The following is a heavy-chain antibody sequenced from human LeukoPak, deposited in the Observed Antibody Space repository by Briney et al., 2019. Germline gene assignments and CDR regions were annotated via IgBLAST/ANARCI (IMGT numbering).Heavy chain of an antibody. CDR1: GYSFATYW. Sequence: GPPLKISCKGSGYSFATYWIDWVRQIAGEGVDKMGIIYPGDSDTRYSPSFQGQVTISADKSISTAYLQWSSLKASDTAMFYCARYYGDRFYFDYWGQGTLVTVSS. V-gene: IGHV5-51*01. J-gene: IGHJ4*02. CDR2: IYPGDSDT. D-gene: IGHD4-17*01. CDR3: ARYYGDRFYFDY.